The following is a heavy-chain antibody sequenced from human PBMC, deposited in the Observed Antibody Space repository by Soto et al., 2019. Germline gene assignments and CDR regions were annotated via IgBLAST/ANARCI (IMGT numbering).Heavy chain of an antibody. D-gene: IGHD5-18*01. CDR2: ITTSSHTI. Sequence: EVQLVESGGGLVQPGGSLRLSCAAAGFPFSSYSMDWVRQAPGQGLEWISYITTSSHTIYYADSVRGRFTISRDNAKNSLFLQMNSLRDEDPAVYYCARHGIQVSHDVWGQGTTVIVSA. V-gene: IGHV3-48*02. CDR1: GFPFSSYS. J-gene: IGHJ6*01. CDR3: ARHGIQVSHDV.